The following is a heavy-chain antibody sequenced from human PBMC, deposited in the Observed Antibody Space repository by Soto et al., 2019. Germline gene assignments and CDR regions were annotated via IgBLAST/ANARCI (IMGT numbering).Heavy chain of an antibody. CDR3: ARGRDAVATHDS. J-gene: IGHJ4*02. D-gene: IGHD5-12*01. Sequence: QVQLVQSGAEVKKPGASVKVSCRTSGYTFIDYYVHWVRQAPGQGLEWVGWINPNSGASKYAENFQGRVTLTGDRSTSPGYIELTGLRSDDTAVYYCARGRDAVATHDSCGQGTLVTGSS. CDR1: GYTFIDYY. CDR2: INPNSGAS. V-gene: IGHV1-2*02.